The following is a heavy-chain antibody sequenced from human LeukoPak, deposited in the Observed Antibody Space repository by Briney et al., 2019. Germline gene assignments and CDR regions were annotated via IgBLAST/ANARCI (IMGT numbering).Heavy chain of an antibody. CDR2: ISYDGSNK. J-gene: IGHJ4*02. CDR1: GFTFSSYG. V-gene: IGHV3-30*18. CDR3: AKGGSHNFFDY. Sequence: GGSLRLSCAASGFTFSSYGMHWVRQAPGKGLEWVAVISYDGSNKYYADSVKGRFTISRDNSKNTLYLQMNSLRAEDTAVYYCAKGGSHNFFDYWGQGTLVTVSS. D-gene: IGHD1-20*01.